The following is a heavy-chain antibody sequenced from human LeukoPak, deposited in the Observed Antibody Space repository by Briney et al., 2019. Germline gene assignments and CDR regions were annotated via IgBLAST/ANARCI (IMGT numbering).Heavy chain of an antibody. CDR1: GFTFSSYA. D-gene: IGHD4-17*01. V-gene: IGHV3-23*01. J-gene: IGHJ5*02. Sequence: SGGSLRLSCAASGFTFSSYAMSWVRQAPGKGLEWVSAISGSGGSTYYADSVKGRFTISRDNSKNTLYLQMNSLRAEDTAVYYCAKDLSHMTTVTTCWFDPWGQGTLVTVSS. CDR3: AKDLSHMTTVTTCWFDP. CDR2: ISGSGGST.